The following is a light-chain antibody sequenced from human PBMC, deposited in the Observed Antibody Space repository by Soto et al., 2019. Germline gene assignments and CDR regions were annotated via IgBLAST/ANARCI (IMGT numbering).Light chain of an antibody. CDR2: AAS. V-gene: IGKV3-15*01. Sequence: EIVMTQSPATLSVSPGERATLSCRASQSVGSDLAWYQQKPGQAPRLLIYAASTRATGVPARFSGSGSGTEFTLTISSLQTEDFVVYYCQPYNNWPLTFGGGTKVDIK. CDR3: QPYNNWPLT. J-gene: IGKJ4*01. CDR1: QSVGSD.